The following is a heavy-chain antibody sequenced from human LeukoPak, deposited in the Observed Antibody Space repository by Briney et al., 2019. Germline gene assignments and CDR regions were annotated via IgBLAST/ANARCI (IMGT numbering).Heavy chain of an antibody. CDR1: GGSISSSSYY. CDR3: ARDHGGRMDV. D-gene: IGHD3-10*01. CDR2: IYYSGST. V-gene: IGHV4-39*07. Sequence: SETLSLTCTVSGGSISSSSYYWGWIRQPPGKGLEWIGSIYYSGSTYYNPSLKSRVTISVDTSKNQFSLKLSSVTAADTAVYYCARDHGGRMDVWGKGTTVTVSS. J-gene: IGHJ6*03.